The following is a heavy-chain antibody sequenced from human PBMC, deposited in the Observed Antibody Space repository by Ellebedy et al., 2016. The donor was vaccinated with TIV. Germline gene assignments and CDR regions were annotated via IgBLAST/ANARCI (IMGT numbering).Heavy chain of an antibody. J-gene: IGHJ4*02. V-gene: IGHV4-59*01. CDR2: IYYSGST. D-gene: IGHD4-23*01. CDR3: ARVRYGGKPPDY. Sequence: SETLSLTCTVSGGSISSYYWSWIRQPPGKGLEWIGYIYYSGSTNYNPSLKSRVTISVDTSKNQFSLKLSSVTAADTAVYYCARVRYGGKPPDYWGQGTLVTVSS. CDR1: GGSISSYY.